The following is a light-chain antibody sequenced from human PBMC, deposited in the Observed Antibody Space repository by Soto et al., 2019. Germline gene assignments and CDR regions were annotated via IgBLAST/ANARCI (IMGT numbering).Light chain of an antibody. V-gene: IGKV3-20*01. J-gene: IGKJ1*01. CDR3: QHYGSSPRT. CDR2: GAS. Sequence: EIVLTQSPGTLSLSPGERATLSCRASQTISSTYLAWYQQKPGQAPRLLIYGASSRATGIPDRFSGGASGTDFTLTISRLEPEDFAVYYCQHYGSSPRTFGQGTKVEIK. CDR1: QTISSTY.